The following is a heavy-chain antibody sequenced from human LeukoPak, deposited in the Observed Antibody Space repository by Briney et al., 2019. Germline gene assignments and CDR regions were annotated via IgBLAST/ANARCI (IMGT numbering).Heavy chain of an antibody. J-gene: IGHJ4*02. V-gene: IGHV3-33*01. CDR1: GFTFTNYG. CDR3: ARDDCSTTPCYAY. Sequence: GGSLRLSCTTSGFTFTNYGINWVRQAPGKGLEWVAAIWYDGSKTSYTDSVKGRFTVSRDISKNTVYLQMNGLKAEDTSVYYCARDDCSTTPCYAYWGQGTLVTVSS. CDR2: IWYDGSKT. D-gene: IGHD2-2*01.